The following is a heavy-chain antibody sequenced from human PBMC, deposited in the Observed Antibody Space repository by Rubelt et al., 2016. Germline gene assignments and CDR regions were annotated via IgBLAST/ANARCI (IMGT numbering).Heavy chain of an antibody. J-gene: IGHJ6*02. V-gene: IGHV4-31*03. Sequence: QVQLQESGPGLVKPSQTLSLTCTVSGGSISSGGYYWSWIRQHPGKGLEWIGEINHSGSTNYNPSLRSRLTISVDTSKNQFSLKLSSVTAADTAVYYCARGFQQQLQLFYYYYGMDVWGQGTTVTVSS. CDR1: GGSISSGGYY. CDR2: INHSGST. D-gene: IGHD6-13*01. CDR3: ARGFQQQLQLFYYYYGMDV.